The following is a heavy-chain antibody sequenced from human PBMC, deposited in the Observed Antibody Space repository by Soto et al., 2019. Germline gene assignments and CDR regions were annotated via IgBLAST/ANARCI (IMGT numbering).Heavy chain of an antibody. CDR1: GGSISSYY. V-gene: IGHV4-59*01. Sequence: QVQLQESGPGLVKPSETLSLTCTVSGGSISSYYWSWIRQPPGKGLEWIGYIYYSGSTNYNPSLKSRVTISVDTSKNQCSLKQSSVTAADTAVYYCARGNEMATVPSGMDVWGQGTTVTVSS. CDR3: ARGNEMATVPSGMDV. CDR2: IYYSGST. D-gene: IGHD5-12*01. J-gene: IGHJ6*02.